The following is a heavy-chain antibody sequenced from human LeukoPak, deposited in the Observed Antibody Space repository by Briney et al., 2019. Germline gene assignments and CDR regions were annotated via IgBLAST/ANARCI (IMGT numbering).Heavy chain of an antibody. Sequence: GGSLRLSCAASGFTFSSYWMSWVRQAPGKGLEWVANIKQDGSEKYYVDSVKGRFTISRDNAKNSLYLQMNSLRAEDTAVYYCARIGYDYLWGSYRYGTHFDYWGQGTLVTVSS. D-gene: IGHD3-16*02. V-gene: IGHV3-7*01. CDR2: IKQDGSEK. CDR3: ARIGYDYLWGSYRYGTHFDY. CDR1: GFTFSSYW. J-gene: IGHJ4*02.